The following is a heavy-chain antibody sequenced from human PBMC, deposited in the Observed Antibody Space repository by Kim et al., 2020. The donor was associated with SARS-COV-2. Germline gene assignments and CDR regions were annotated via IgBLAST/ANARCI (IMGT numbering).Heavy chain of an antibody. V-gene: IGHV4-39*01. CDR3: ARHGCTGGVCYFDP. D-gene: IGHD2-8*02. J-gene: IGHJ5*02. Sequence: SETLSLTCTVSGGSISSSDYYWGWIRQPPGKGLEWIGSIYYTGTTYSNPSLKSRVTISVDTSKNQFSLKLSSVTDATVYYCARHGCTGGVCYFDPWGQGTLVTVSS. CDR1: GGSISSSDYY. CDR2: IYYTGTT.